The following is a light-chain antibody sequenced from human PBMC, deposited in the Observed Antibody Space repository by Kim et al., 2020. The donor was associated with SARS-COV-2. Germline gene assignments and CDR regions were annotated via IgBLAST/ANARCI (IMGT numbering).Light chain of an antibody. V-gene: IGLV3-1*01. CDR3: QAWDSNTWV. J-gene: IGLJ3*02. Sequence: VYPGQTARISCSGDKLGDKYVCWYQQKPGQSPVLLIYEDTKRPSGIPVRFSGSYSGNTATLTISGTQAMDEADYYCQAWDSNTWVFGGGTQLTVL. CDR2: EDT. CDR1: KLGDKY.